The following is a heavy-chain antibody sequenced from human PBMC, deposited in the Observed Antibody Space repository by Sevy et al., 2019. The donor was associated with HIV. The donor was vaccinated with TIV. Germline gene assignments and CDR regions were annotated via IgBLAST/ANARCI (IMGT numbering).Heavy chain of an antibody. V-gene: IGHV1-18*01. J-gene: IGHJ5*02. Sequence: ASVKVSCKASGYTFTSYGISWVRQAPGQGLEWMGWISAYNGNTNYAQKLQGRVTMTTDTSTGTAYMELRSLRSDDTAVYYCARDNLGYCSSTSCYTGWFDPWGQGTLVTVSS. CDR1: GYTFTSYG. D-gene: IGHD2-2*02. CDR2: ISAYNGNT. CDR3: ARDNLGYCSSTSCYTGWFDP.